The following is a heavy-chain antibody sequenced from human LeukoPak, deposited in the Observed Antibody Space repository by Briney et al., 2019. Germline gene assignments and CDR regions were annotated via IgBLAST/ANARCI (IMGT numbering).Heavy chain of an antibody. J-gene: IGHJ6*03. V-gene: IGHV4-34*01. CDR2: IHHSGTT. D-gene: IGHD1-14*01. Sequence: SETLSLTCAVYGGSLSGYYWSWIRQPAGKGLVWIGEIHHSGTTDYNPSLKSRVAISLDTSKNQVSLRLSSVTAADTAVYYCARHTWTGTTYFYYYMDVWSKGPRSPSP. CDR1: GGSLSGYY. CDR3: ARHTWTGTTYFYYYMDV.